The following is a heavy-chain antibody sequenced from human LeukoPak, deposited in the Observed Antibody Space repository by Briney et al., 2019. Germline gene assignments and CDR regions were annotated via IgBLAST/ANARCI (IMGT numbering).Heavy chain of an antibody. CDR1: GFTFDDYA. J-gene: IGHJ3*02. CDR3: ASTSGYYTGNAFDI. Sequence: PGGSLRLSCAASGFTFDDYAMHWVRQAPGKGLEWVSGISWNSGSIGYADSVKDRFTISRDNAKNSLYLQMNSLRAEDTALYYCASTSGYYTGNAFDIWGQGTMVTVSS. D-gene: IGHD3-3*01. CDR2: ISWNSGSI. V-gene: IGHV3-9*01.